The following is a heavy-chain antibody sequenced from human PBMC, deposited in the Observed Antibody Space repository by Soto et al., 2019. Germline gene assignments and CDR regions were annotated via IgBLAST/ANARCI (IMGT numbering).Heavy chain of an antibody. CDR3: AKDTGIVVVPAAIAGDFDY. D-gene: IGHD2-2*01. CDR1: GFTFSSYA. CDR2: ISGSGGST. J-gene: IGHJ4*02. V-gene: IGHV3-23*01. Sequence: PGGSLRLSCAASGFTFSSYAMSWVRQAPGKGLEWVSAISGSGGSTYYADSVKGRFTISRDNSKNTLYLQMNSLRAEDTAVYYCAKDTGIVVVPAAIAGDFDYWGQGTLVTVSS.